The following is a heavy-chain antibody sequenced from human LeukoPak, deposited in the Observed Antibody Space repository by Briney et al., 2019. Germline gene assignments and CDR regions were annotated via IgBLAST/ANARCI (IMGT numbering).Heavy chain of an antibody. Sequence: GASVKVSCKASGGTFSSHAISWVRQAPGQGLEWMGGIIPIFGTANYAQKFQGRVTITADESTSTAYMELSSLRSEDTAVYYCAREFGSGSYYNGDYYYYYGMDVWGQGTTVTVSS. D-gene: IGHD3-10*01. CDR2: IIPIFGTA. V-gene: IGHV1-69*13. CDR1: GGTFSSHA. CDR3: AREFGSGSYYNGDYYYYYGMDV. J-gene: IGHJ6*02.